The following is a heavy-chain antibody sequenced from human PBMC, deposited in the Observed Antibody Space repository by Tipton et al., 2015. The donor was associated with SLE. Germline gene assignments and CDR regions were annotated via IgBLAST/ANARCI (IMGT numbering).Heavy chain of an antibody. CDR2: IYYSGST. CDR3: ARGDYSNYGWFDP. V-gene: IGHV4-30-2*01. Sequence: LRLSCAVSGGSISSGGYSWSWIRQPPGKGLEWIGYIYYSGSTYYNPSLKSRVTISVDTSKNQFSLELSSVTAADTAVYYCARGDYSNYGWFDPWGQGTLVTVSS. J-gene: IGHJ5*02. D-gene: IGHD4-11*01. CDR1: GGSISSGGYS.